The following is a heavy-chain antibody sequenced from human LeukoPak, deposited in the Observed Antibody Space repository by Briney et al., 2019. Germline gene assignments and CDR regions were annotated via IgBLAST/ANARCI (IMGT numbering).Heavy chain of an antibody. J-gene: IGHJ4*02. Sequence: GGSLRLSCAASGFTFSRHSMNWVRQAPGKGLEWVSSISSSSIYIYYADSVKGRFTISRDNAKNSLYLQMNSLRAEDTALYYCAKALQLWLPYFDYWGQGTLVTVSS. CDR2: ISSSSIYI. V-gene: IGHV3-21*04. CDR3: AKALQLWLPYFDY. CDR1: GFTFSRHS. D-gene: IGHD5-18*01.